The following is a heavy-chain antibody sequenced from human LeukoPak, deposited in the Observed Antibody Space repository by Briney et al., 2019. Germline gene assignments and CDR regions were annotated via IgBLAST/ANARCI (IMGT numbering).Heavy chain of an antibody. CDR2: IYTSGST. CDR3: ARVTIFGVAPNWFDP. V-gene: IGHV4-4*07. Sequence: SETLSLTCTVSGVSISSYYWSWIRQPAGKGLEWIGRIYTSGSTNYNPSLKSRVTISVDTSKNQFSLKLSSVTAADTAVYYCARVTIFGVAPNWFDPWGQGTLVTVSS. CDR1: GVSISSYY. J-gene: IGHJ5*02. D-gene: IGHD3-3*01.